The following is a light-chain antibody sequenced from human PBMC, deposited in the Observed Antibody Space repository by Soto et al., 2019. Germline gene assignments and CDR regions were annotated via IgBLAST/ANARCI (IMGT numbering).Light chain of an antibody. V-gene: IGLV2-14*01. Sequence: QSVLTQPASVSGSPGQLITISCTGTSSDVGGYNYVSWYQQHPGKAPKLMIYEVSNRPSGVSNRFSGSKSGNTASLTISGLQAEDEADYYCSSYTSSSTLGVFGGGTKLTVL. J-gene: IGLJ3*02. CDR1: SSDVGGYNY. CDR2: EVS. CDR3: SSYTSSSTLGV.